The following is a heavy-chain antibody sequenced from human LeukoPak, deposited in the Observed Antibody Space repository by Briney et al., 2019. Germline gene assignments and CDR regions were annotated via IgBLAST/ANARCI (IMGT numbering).Heavy chain of an antibody. D-gene: IGHD6-13*01. J-gene: IGHJ5*02. CDR3: ARGSRRVKAAAGPLNWFDP. Sequence: PGGSLRLSCAGSGFSVSNYYMSWVRQAPGKGLEWVSLIRDSGETFYADSVKGRFTISRDNSKNTMYLQMNRLRVEDTAVYYCARGSRRVKAAAGPLNWFDPWGQGTLVTVSS. CDR2: IRDSGET. V-gene: IGHV3-53*05. CDR1: GFSVSNYY.